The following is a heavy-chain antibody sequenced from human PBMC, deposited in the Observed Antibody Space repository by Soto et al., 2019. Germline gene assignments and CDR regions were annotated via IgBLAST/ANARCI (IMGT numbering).Heavy chain of an antibody. V-gene: IGHV1-69*12. CDR2: IIPIFGTA. J-gene: IGHJ4*02. CDR1: GGTFSSYA. CDR3: AREVRCSGGSCNPSSFDY. Sequence: QVQLVQSGAEVKKPGSSVKVSCKASGGTFSSYAISWVRQAPGQGLEWMGGIIPIFGTANYAQKFQGRVTITADEFTSTASMEVSSVRSEDMAVYYRAREVRCSGGSCNPSSFDYWGQGTLVTVSS. D-gene: IGHD2-15*01.